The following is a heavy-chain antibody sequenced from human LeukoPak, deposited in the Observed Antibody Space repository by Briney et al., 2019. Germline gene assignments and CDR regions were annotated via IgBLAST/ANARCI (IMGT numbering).Heavy chain of an antibody. D-gene: IGHD3-3*01. CDR1: GFTFSSYA. CDR2: ISYDGSKK. Sequence: GGSLRLSCAASGFTFSSYAMHWVRQAPGKGLEWVAVISYDGSKKYHADSVKGRFTISRDNSNKMQYLEMDSLRSDDTAVYYCARGGDFWSGYKTHEYGLDVWGQGTTVTVSS. CDR3: ARGGDFWSGYKTHEYGLDV. V-gene: IGHV3-30-3*01. J-gene: IGHJ6*02.